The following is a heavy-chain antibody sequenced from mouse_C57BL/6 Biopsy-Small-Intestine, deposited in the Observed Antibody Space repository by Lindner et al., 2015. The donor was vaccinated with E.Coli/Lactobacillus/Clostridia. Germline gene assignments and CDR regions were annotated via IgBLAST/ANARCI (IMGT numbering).Heavy chain of an antibody. CDR3: ARDSWVTIFGVVTPAAFDI. J-gene: IGHJ3*01. V-gene: IGHV1-53*01. D-gene: IGHD2-2*01. CDR1: GYTFTGYY. Sequence: SVKVSCKASGYTFTGYYMHWVRQAPGQGLEWMGWINPNSGGTNYAQKFQGRVTMTRDTSISTAYMELSRLRSDDTAVYYCARDSWVTIFGVVTPAAFDIWGQGTMVTVSS. CDR2: INPNSGGT.